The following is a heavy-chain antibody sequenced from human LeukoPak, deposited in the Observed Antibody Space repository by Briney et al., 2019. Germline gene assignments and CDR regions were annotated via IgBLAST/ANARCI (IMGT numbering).Heavy chain of an antibody. Sequence: SETLSLTCDVVADSMNEHYWSWIRQSPGGGLEWIGYIYRRGATNYIPSLRSRVTISVDKSNWQVSLTLKSVTAADTAVYYCVASYSTSSGVDHWGQGTLVTVSS. D-gene: IGHD2/OR15-2a*01. CDR3: VASYSTSSGVDH. CDR2: IYRRGAT. J-gene: IGHJ4*02. CDR1: ADSMNEHY. V-gene: IGHV4-4*09.